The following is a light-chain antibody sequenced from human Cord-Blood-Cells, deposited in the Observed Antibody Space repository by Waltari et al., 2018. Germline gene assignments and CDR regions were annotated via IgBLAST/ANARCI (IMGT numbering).Light chain of an antibody. Sequence: QSVLTQPPSASGTPGQRVPISWSGSSSNIGSNYVYWYQQHPGTAPKPLICRNNQPPSGVPDRFSGSTSGTSASLAISGRRSEDEADYYCAAWDDSLSGRVFGGGTKLTVL. CDR2: RNN. CDR3: AAWDDSLSGRV. CDR1: SSNIGSNY. J-gene: IGLJ3*02. V-gene: IGLV1-47*01.